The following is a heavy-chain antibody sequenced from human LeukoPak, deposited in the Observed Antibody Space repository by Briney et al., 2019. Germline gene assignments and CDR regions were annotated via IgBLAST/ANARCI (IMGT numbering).Heavy chain of an antibody. CDR3: AKGSSRGFDY. J-gene: IGHJ4*02. CDR1: GFTFSSYS. Sequence: GGSLRLSCAASGFTFSSYSMNWVRQAPGKGLEWVSSISSSSSYIYYADSVKGRFTISRDNAKNSLCLQMNSLRAEDTALYYCAKGSSRGFDYWGQGTLVTVSS. CDR2: ISSSSSYI. V-gene: IGHV3-21*04. D-gene: IGHD6-6*01.